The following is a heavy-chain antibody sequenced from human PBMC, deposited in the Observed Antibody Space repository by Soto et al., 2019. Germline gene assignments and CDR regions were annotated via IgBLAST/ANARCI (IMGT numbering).Heavy chain of an antibody. J-gene: IGHJ4*02. Sequence: RGWSLRLSCAASGFTFSRYTMSWARQAPGKGLVWVSTINDRGDRTYYADSVKGRFTISKDNSRNTLYLQMNSVRAEETAVYYFAKDPGAVPGTGDGFDYWGQGT. V-gene: IGHV3-23*01. CDR1: GFTFSRYT. D-gene: IGHD6-19*01. CDR3: AKDPGAVPGTGDGFDY. CDR2: INDRGDRT.